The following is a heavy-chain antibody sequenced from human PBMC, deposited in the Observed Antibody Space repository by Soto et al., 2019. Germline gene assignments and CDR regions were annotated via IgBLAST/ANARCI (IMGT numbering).Heavy chain of an antibody. D-gene: IGHD2-15*01. CDR1: GGTFSTSS. V-gene: IGHV1-69*13. Sequence: SVKVSCKASGGTFSTSSFVWLRQGPGQGLEWMGGIIPIFTRTNFAQKFQGRVTFSADESTRTTYMELRSLTSEDTAIYYCARDVVRSTAGDSWGQGTLVTVSS. CDR2: IIPIFTRT. CDR3: ARDVVRSTAGDS. J-gene: IGHJ4*02.